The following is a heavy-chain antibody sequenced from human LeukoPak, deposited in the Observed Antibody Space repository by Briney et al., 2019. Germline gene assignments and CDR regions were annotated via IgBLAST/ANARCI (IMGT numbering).Heavy chain of an antibody. CDR1: GGSISSHY. V-gene: IGHV4-59*11. J-gene: IGHJ5*02. D-gene: IGHD6-13*01. Sequence: SETLSLTCTVAGGSISSHYWSWIRQPPGKGLEWIGYIYYSGSTNYNPSLKSRVTISVDTSKNQFSLKLSSVTAADTAVYYCARGFLAAAARGHWFDPWGQGTLVTVSS. CDR3: ARGFLAAAARGHWFDP. CDR2: IYYSGST.